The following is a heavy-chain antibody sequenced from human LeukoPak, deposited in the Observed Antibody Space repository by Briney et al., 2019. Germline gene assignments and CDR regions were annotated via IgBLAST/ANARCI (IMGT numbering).Heavy chain of an antibody. V-gene: IGHV1-2*02. CDR3: ASDSVLGGSGSYYAAPGRRGDY. CDR2: INPSSGGT. CDR1: GYTFTGYY. J-gene: IGHJ4*02. Sequence: ASVKVSCKASGYTFTGYYMHWVRQAPGQGLEWMGWINPSSGGTNYAQKFQGRVTMTRDTSISTAYMELSRLRSDDTAVYYCASDSVLGGSGSYYAAPGRRGDYWGQGTLVTVSS. D-gene: IGHD3-10*01.